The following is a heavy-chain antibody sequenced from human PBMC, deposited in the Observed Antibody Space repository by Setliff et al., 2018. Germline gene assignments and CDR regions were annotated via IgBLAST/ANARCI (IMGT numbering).Heavy chain of an antibody. J-gene: IGHJ4*02. CDR2: IYTNGAT. D-gene: IGHD4-17*01. CDR1: GASLSSGSYY. V-gene: IGHV4-61*09. Sequence: SETLSLTCTVSGASLSSGSYYWSWIRQSAGKGLEWIGHIYTNGATSYSPSLKSRVSISADTSKNVLSLRLTSVTAADTAVYFCARLPRTVTHFDYWGQGALVTVSS. CDR3: ARLPRTVTHFDY.